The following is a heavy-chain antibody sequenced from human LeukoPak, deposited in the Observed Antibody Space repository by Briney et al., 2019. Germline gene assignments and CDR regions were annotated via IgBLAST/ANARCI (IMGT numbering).Heavy chain of an antibody. CDR3: ARTDYYDSSGYYPQIFDY. CDR1: GGSISSYY. CDR2: IYYSGST. D-gene: IGHD3-22*01. V-gene: IGHV4-59*08. Sequence: SETLSLTCIVSGGSISSYYWSWIRQPPGKGLEWIGYIYYSGSTNYNPSLKSRVTISVDTSKNQFSLKLSSVTAADTAVYYCARTDYYDSSGYYPQIFDYWGQGTLVTVSS. J-gene: IGHJ4*02.